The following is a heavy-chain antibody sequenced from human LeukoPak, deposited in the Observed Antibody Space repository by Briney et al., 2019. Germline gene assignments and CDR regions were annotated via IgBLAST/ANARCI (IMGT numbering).Heavy chain of an antibody. J-gene: IGHJ4*02. Sequence: SETLSLTCTVSGGSISSHYWSWIRQPPGKGLEWIGYIYYSGSTNYNPSLKSRVTISVDTSKNQFSLKLSSVTAADTAVYYCAGPYYDILTGYYSSLGYWGQGTLVTVSS. D-gene: IGHD3-9*01. CDR3: AGPYYDILTGYYSSLGY. CDR2: IYYSGST. V-gene: IGHV4-59*11. CDR1: GGSISSHY.